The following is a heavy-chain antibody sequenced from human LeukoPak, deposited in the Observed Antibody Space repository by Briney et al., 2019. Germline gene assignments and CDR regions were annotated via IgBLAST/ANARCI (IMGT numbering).Heavy chain of an antibody. CDR3: ARGSLGIAAAGPLDY. J-gene: IGHJ4*02. CDR1: GFTFSNYG. D-gene: IGHD6-13*01. V-gene: IGHV3-33*01. Sequence: GSLSLSCAASGFTFSNYGIHWVRQAPGKGLEWMSVISYDGSNQYYADSVKGRFTISRDNSKNTLYLHMNSLRAEDTAVYYCARGSLGIAAAGPLDYWGQGTLVTVSS. CDR2: ISYDGSNQ.